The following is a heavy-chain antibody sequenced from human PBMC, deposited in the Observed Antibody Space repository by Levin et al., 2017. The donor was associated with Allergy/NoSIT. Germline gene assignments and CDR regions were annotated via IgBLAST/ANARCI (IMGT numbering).Heavy chain of an antibody. Sequence: PGGSLRLSCAASGFSFANHAMTWVRHAPGKGLEWVSTIRPNSERTYFADSVKGRFTVSRDDSVNMMSLQMSSLRADDGAVYYCAREQGARGWYTVDFWGQGALVTVSS. D-gene: IGHD6-19*01. CDR1: GFSFANHA. V-gene: IGHV3-23*01. CDR3: AREQGARGWYTVDF. CDR2: IRPNSERT. J-gene: IGHJ4*02.